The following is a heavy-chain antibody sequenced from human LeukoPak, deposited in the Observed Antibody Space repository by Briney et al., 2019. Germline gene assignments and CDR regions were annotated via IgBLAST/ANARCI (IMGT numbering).Heavy chain of an antibody. V-gene: IGHV1-3*01. Sequence: ASVKVSCKASGYTFTSYAMHWVRQAPGQRLEWMGWINAGNGNTKYSQKFRGRVTITRDTSASTAYMELSSLRSEDTAVYYCARGVYCSGGSCYPIDYWGQGTLVTVSS. J-gene: IGHJ4*02. CDR2: INAGNGNT. CDR1: GYTFTSYA. CDR3: ARGVYCSGGSCYPIDY. D-gene: IGHD2-15*01.